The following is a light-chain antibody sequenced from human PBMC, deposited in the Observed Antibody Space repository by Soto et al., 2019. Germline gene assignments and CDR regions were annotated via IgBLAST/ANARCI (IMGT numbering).Light chain of an antibody. CDR2: GAS. CDR1: QSVNSK. Sequence: EIVMTQSPATLSVSPGERATLSCRASQSVNSKLAWYQQKPGQAPRLLIYGASIRATGIPDRFGGSGSGTDFTLTISRLESEDFAVYYCQQFYNWPPWTFGQGTKVDIK. CDR3: QQFYNWPPWT. J-gene: IGKJ1*01. V-gene: IGKV3D-15*01.